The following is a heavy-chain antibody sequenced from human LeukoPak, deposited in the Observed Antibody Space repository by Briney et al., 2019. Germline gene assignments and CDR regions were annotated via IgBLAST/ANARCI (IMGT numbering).Heavy chain of an antibody. V-gene: IGHV4-39*01. Sequence: PSETLSLTCTVSGGSISSTSYYWGWIRQPPGRGLEWIASIYYSRTTYYNPSLKSRVTISVDTSKNQFSLKLSSVSAADTAVYYCARQISSGTQPCDWFDPWGQGTLVTVSS. CDR2: IYYSRTT. J-gene: IGHJ5*02. CDR1: GGSISSTSYY. CDR3: ARQISSGTQPCDWFDP. D-gene: IGHD6-19*01.